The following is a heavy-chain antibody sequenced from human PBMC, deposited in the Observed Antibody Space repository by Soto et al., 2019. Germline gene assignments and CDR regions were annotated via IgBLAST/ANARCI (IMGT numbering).Heavy chain of an antibody. CDR2: ISGSGGST. V-gene: IGHV3-23*01. J-gene: IGHJ4*02. CDR3: AKVASGDSSGWYNKGQIEY. CDR1: GFTFSSYA. Sequence: PGGSLRLSCAASGFTFSSYAMSWVRQAPGKGLEWVSAISGSGGSTYYADSVKGRFTISRDNSKNALYLQMNSLRAEDTAVYYCAKVASGDSSGWYNKGQIEYWGQGTLVTVSA. D-gene: IGHD6-19*01.